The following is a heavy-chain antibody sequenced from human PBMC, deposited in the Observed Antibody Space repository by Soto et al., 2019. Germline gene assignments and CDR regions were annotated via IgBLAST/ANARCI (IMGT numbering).Heavy chain of an antibody. CDR3: ATPSIAARPDYYYGMDV. CDR2: IIPIFGTA. Sequence: SVKVSCKASGGTFSSYAISWVRQAPGQGLEWMGGIIPIFGTANYAQKFQGRVTITADESTSTAYMELSSLRSEDTAVYYCATPSIAARPDYYYGMDVWGQGTTVTVAS. V-gene: IGHV1-69*13. D-gene: IGHD6-6*01. J-gene: IGHJ6*02. CDR1: GGTFSSYA.